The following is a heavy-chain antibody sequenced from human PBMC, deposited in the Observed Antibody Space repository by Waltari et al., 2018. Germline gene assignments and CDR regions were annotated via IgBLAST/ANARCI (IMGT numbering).Heavy chain of an antibody. CDR1: GGSFSGYY. V-gene: IGHV4-34*01. Sequence: QVQLQQWGAGLLTPSETLSLTCAVYGGSFSGYYWSWIRPLPGQGLEWIGEINHSGSTNYNPSLKSRVTISVDTSKNQFSLKLSSVTAADTAVYYCARGNRRGYSYGYGYYFDYWGQGTLVTVSS. CDR2: INHSGST. J-gene: IGHJ4*02. D-gene: IGHD5-18*01. CDR3: ARGNRRGYSYGYGYYFDY.